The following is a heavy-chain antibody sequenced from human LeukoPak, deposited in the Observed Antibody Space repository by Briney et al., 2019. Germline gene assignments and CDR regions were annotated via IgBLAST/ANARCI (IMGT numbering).Heavy chain of an antibody. Sequence: PSETLSLTCTVSGGSISNYYWSWVRQPPGKGLEWIGYIYYTGGTNYNPSLKSRVTISVDTSKNQFSLKLTSVTAADTAVYYCTRLGRDGFNFGRYYFERWGQGTLVTVSS. CDR1: GGSISNYY. V-gene: IGHV4-59*01. J-gene: IGHJ4*02. CDR2: IYYTGGT. D-gene: IGHD5-24*01. CDR3: TRLGRDGFNFGRYYFER.